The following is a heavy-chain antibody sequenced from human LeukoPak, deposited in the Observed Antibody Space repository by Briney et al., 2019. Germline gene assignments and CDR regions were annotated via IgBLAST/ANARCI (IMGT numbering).Heavy chain of an antibody. CDR1: GYTFTSYS. CDR2: INPNGGST. Sequence: ASVKVSCKASGYTFTSYSMHWVRQAPGQGLEWMGIINPNGGSTIYAQKFQGRVTMTRDTSTSTVYMDLTSLRSEDTAVYYCARGGYSGYVDYWGQGTLVTVSS. J-gene: IGHJ4*02. D-gene: IGHD5-12*01. V-gene: IGHV1-46*01. CDR3: ARGGYSGYVDY.